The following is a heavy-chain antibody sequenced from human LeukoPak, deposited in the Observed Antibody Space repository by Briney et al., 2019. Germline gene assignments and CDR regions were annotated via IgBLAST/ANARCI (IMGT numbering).Heavy chain of an antibody. V-gene: IGHV1-8*01. D-gene: IGHD5-24*01. CDR1: GYTFTSYD. J-gene: IGHJ3*02. Sequence: ASVKVSCKASGYTFTSYDINWVRQATGQGLEWMGWMNPNSGNTGYAQKFQGRVTMTRNTSISTAYMELSSLRSEDTAVYYCASSPEMATVRKRAFDIWGQETMVTVSS. CDR3: ASSPEMATVRKRAFDI. CDR2: MNPNSGNT.